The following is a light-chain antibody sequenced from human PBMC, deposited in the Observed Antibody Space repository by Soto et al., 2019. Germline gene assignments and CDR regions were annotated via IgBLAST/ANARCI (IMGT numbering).Light chain of an antibody. CDR2: GAS. Sequence: EIVLTQSPGTLSLSPGERATLSCRASQRVSNTQLAWYQQKHGQVPRLLIYGASSRATGIPDRFSGSGSGTDFTLTISRLEPEGFAVYYCQQYGRSPLTFGGGTKVDIK. J-gene: IGKJ4*01. CDR1: QRVSNTQ. CDR3: QQYGRSPLT. V-gene: IGKV3-20*01.